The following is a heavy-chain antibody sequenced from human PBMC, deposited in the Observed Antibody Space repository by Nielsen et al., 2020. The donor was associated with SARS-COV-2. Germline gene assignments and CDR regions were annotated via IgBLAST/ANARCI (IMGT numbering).Heavy chain of an antibody. J-gene: IGHJ6*02. D-gene: IGHD5-24*01. Sequence: GGSLRLSCAASGFTFSSYSMNWVRQAPGKGLEWVSSISSSSSYIYYADSVKGRFTISRDNAKNSLYLQMNSLRAEDTAVYYCAVEMATDYYYYYGMDVWGQGTTVTVSS. V-gene: IGHV3-21*01. CDR3: AVEMATDYYYYYGMDV. CDR2: ISSSSSYI. CDR1: GFTFSSYS.